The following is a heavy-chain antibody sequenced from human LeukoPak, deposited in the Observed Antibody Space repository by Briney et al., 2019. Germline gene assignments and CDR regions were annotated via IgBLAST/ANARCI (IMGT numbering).Heavy chain of an antibody. J-gene: IGHJ6*03. Sequence: GESLKISCKGSGYSFANYWIGWVRQMPGKGLEWMGIMFPGDSDPRYSPSFQGQVTISVDKSVSTAYLQWNSLKASDTAMYYCARSNDFWSGYPRGYYYYMDVWGKGTTVTVSS. V-gene: IGHV5-51*01. CDR3: ARSNDFWSGYPRGYYYYMDV. CDR2: MFPGDSDP. D-gene: IGHD3-3*01. CDR1: GYSFANYW.